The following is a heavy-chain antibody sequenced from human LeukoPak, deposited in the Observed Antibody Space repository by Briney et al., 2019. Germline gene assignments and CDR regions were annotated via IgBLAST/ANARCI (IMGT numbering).Heavy chain of an antibody. CDR3: ARSGAVAVFDY. CDR2: IYSGGST. Sequence: GRSLRLSRAASVFIVSRNYTSLVPQAPEKGLEWVSVIYSGGSTYYTNSAKGRYTISRDNSKNTLYLQMNSLRAEDTAVYYCARSGAVAVFDYWGQGTLVTVSS. CDR1: VFIVSRNY. V-gene: IGHV3-53*01. J-gene: IGHJ4*02. D-gene: IGHD6-19*01.